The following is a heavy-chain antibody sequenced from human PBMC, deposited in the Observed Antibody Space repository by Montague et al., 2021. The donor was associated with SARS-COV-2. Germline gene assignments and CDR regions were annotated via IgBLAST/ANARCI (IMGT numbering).Heavy chain of an antibody. CDR3: ARGLITGNDFDY. Sequence: SETLSLTCAVSGGSFTGYSWSWIRQPPGKGLEWIGEINQSGSTYYNPSLKSRVTISVDTSKNQFSLKLSSVTAADTAVYYCARGLITGNDFDYWGQGTLVTVSS. D-gene: IGHD1-20*01. J-gene: IGHJ4*02. V-gene: IGHV4-34*01. CDR1: GGSFTGYS. CDR2: INQSGST.